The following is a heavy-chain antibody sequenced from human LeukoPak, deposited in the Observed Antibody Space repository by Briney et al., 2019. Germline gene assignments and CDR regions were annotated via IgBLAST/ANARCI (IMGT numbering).Heavy chain of an antibody. CDR2: ISSTGITK. J-gene: IGHJ3*02. CDR1: GFTFSNFG. CDR3: ARDLVSGAYTFDT. Sequence: GGSLRLSCAASGFTFSNFGLSWVRQAPGKGLQWVSFISSTGITKYYADSVRGRFTISRDNTRNSLYLQMSSLRAEDTAVYYCARDLVSGAYTFDTWGQGTVVTVSS. D-gene: IGHD3-16*01. V-gene: IGHV3-48*03.